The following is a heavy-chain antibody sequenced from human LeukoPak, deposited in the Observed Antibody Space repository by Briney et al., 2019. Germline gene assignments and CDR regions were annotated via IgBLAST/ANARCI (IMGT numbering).Heavy chain of an antibody. CDR3: ARDSGDYGGNPYYFDY. D-gene: IGHD4-23*01. CDR1: GGSISGYY. CDR2: MYYSGSS. J-gene: IGHJ4*02. V-gene: IGHV4-59*01. Sequence: PSETLSLTXTVSGGSISGYYWNWIRQTPGKGLEWIGYMYYSGSSTYNPSLKSRVSISVDTSKNQFSLKLKSVTAADTAIYYCARDSGDYGGNPYYFDYWGPGTLVTVSS.